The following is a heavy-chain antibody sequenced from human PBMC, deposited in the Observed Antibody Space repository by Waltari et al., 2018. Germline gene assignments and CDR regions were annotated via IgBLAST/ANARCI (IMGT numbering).Heavy chain of an antibody. CDR3: AREFRQLANWFDP. V-gene: IGHV4-59*12. CDR2: IDYSGST. J-gene: IGHJ5*02. CDR1: GGSISSYY. D-gene: IGHD6-13*01. Sequence: QVQLQESGPGLVKPSETLSLTCTVSGGSISSYYWSWIRQPPGKGLEWIGYIDYSGSTNYNPSLKSRVTISVDTSKNQFSLKLSSVTAADTAVYYCAREFRQLANWFDPWGQGTLVTVSS.